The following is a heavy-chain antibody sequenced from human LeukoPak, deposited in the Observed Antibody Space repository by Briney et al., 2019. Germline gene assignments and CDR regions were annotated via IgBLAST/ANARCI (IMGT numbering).Heavy chain of an antibody. CDR2: IYTSGST. J-gene: IGHJ6*02. CDR3: ARDPSYGMDV. Sequence: SQTLSLTCTVSGGSVSSGSYYWSWIRQPAGKGLEWIGRIYTSGSTNYNPSLKSRVTISVDTSKNQFSLKLSSVTAADTAVYYCARDPSYGMDVWGQGTTVTVSS. V-gene: IGHV4-61*02. CDR1: GGSVSSGSYY.